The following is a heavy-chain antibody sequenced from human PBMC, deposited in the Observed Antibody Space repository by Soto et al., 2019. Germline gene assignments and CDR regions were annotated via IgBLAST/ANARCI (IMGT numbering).Heavy chain of an antibody. J-gene: IGHJ4*02. V-gene: IGHV3-21*01. Sequence: NPGGSLRLSCAASGFTFSSYSMNWVRQAPGKGLEWVSSISSSSSYIYYADSVKGRFTISRDNAKNSLYLQMNSLRAEDTAVYYCARGRVGQLGRLVPLDYWGQGTLVTVSS. CDR3: ARGRVGQLGRLVPLDY. CDR1: GFTFSSYS. CDR2: ISSSSSYI. D-gene: IGHD6-6*01.